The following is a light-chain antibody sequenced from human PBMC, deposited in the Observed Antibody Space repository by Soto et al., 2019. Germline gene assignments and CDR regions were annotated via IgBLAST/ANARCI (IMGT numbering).Light chain of an antibody. CDR2: DAS. V-gene: IGKV3-11*01. CDR1: QYVGTR. Sequence: EIVLTQSPATLSSSPGETATLSCRASQYVGTRLAWYQHKPGQAPRLLIYDASNRATGIPARFSDSGSGTDFTLTISSLEPEDFAVYYCQQRSNWTFGQGTKVDIK. CDR3: QQRSNWT. J-gene: IGKJ1*01.